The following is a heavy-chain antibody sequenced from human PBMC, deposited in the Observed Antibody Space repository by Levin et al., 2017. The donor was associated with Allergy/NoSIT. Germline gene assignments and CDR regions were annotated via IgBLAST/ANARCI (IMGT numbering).Heavy chain of an antibody. CDR1: GYTFTFYG. CDR2: ISPYNGNT. D-gene: IGHD3-22*01. CDR3: AREMAETAADSFDI. Sequence: PPASVKVSCKASGYTFTFYGISWVRQAPGQGLEWMGWISPYNGNTNYAQKLQGRVTMTADTSTSTAYMELRSLRSDDTAVYYCAREMAETAADSFDIWGQGTMVTVSS. J-gene: IGHJ3*02. V-gene: IGHV1-18*01.